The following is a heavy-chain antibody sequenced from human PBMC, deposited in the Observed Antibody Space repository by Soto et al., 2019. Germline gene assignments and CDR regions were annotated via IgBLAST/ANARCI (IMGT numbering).Heavy chain of an antibody. CDR2: IYYSGST. V-gene: IGHV4-59*01. CDR1: GGSISSYY. Sequence: SETLSLTCTVSGGSISSYYWSWIRQPPGKGLEWIGYIYYSGSTNYNPSLKSRVTISVDTSKNQFSLKLSSVTAADTAVYYCARDQKVATISYYYYYMDVWGKGTTVTVSS. CDR3: ARDQKVATISYYYYYMDV. D-gene: IGHD5-12*01. J-gene: IGHJ6*03.